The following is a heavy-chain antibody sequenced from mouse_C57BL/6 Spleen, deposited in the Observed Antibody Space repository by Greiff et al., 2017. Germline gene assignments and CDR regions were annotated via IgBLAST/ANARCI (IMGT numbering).Heavy chain of an antibody. CDR2: INPSTGGT. Sequence: VHVKQSGPELVKPGASVKISCKASGYSFTGYYMHWVKQSSEKSLEWIGEINPSTGGTSYNQKFKGKATLTVDKSSSTAYMQLKSLTSEDSAVYYCARSSTTVVDYWGQGTTLTVSS. CDR1: GYSFTGYY. CDR3: ARSSTTVVDY. V-gene: IGHV1-43*01. D-gene: IGHD1-1*01. J-gene: IGHJ2*01.